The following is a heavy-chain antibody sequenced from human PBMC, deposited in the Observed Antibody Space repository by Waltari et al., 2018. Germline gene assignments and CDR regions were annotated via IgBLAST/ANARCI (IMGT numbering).Heavy chain of an antibody. CDR3: SRDLQHGDFGRGRDY. V-gene: IGHV3-74*01. Sequence: EVQLEESGGGLVQPGGSLRLSCAASGFTFISHWIHWVRQAPGKGLVWVSRINGDGSSTSYADSVKGRFTISRDNAKNTLYLQMNSLRAEDTAVYYCSRDLQHGDFGRGRDYWGQGTLVTVSS. D-gene: IGHD4-17*01. J-gene: IGHJ4*02. CDR2: INGDGSST. CDR1: GFTFISHW.